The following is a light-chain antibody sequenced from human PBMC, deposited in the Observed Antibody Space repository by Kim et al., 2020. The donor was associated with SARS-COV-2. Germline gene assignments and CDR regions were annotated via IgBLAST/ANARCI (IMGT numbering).Light chain of an antibody. Sequence: SVPLTRTLNSGHSAYNVTRHQQHPGRAPRTLMRLDRNGEFNRGSGIPDRFSGAASGADRYLTVSNVQYEDEADYYCETWDTNTHLFGGGTQLTVL. CDR2: LDRNGEF. J-gene: IGLJ2*01. CDR3: ETWDTNTHL. V-gene: IGLV4-60*02. CDR1: SGHSAYN.